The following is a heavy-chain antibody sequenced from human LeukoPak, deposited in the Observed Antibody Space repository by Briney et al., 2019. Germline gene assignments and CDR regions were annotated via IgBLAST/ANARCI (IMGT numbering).Heavy chain of an antibody. CDR2: IKQDGSEK. CDR1: GFTFGSYW. D-gene: IGHD5/OR15-5a*01. V-gene: IGHV3-7*01. Sequence: GGSLRLSCAASGFTFGSYWMSWVRQASGKGLEWVANIKQDGSEKYYADSVKGRFTISRDNAKNSLYLQMNSQRAEDTAVYYCARDVYGGFDYWGQGTLVTVSS. J-gene: IGHJ4*02. CDR3: ARDVYGGFDY.